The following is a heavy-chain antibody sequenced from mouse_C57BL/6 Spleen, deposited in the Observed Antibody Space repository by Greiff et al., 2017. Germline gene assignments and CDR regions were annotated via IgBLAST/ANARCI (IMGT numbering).Heavy chain of an antibody. D-gene: IGHD1-1*01. CDR1: GYTFTSYW. Sequence: VQLKQSGTVLARPGASVKMSCKTSGYTFTSYWMHWVKQRPGQGLAWIGAIYPGNSDTSYNQKFKGKAKLTAVTSTSTAYMELSSLTNEASAVYYCISAYEDWFAYWGQGTLLTVSA. V-gene: IGHV1-5*01. CDR2: IYPGNSDT. CDR3: ISAYEDWFAY. J-gene: IGHJ3*01.